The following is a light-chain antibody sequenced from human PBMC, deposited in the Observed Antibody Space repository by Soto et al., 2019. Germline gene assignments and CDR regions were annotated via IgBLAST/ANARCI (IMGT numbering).Light chain of an antibody. V-gene: IGKV1-5*03. CDR1: QSISSY. CDR3: QQYNTYWT. CDR2: KAS. J-gene: IGKJ1*01. Sequence: IQMSHSQSARTSSXDNRVTIPCRASQSISSYLNWYQQKPGKAPKLLIYKASILESGVPSRFNGSGSGTEFTLTISSLQPADFASYYCQQYNTYWTFGQGTKVDIK.